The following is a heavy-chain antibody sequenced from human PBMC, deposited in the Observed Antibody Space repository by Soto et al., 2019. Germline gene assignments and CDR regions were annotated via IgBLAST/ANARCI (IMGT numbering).Heavy chain of an antibody. J-gene: IGHJ4*02. D-gene: IGHD3-22*01. CDR1: GGSISSGDYY. CDR2: IYYSGST. V-gene: IGHV4-30-4*01. Sequence: SETLSLTCTVSGGSISSGDYYWSWIRQPPGKGLEWIGYIYYSGSTYYNPSLKSRVTISVDTSKNQFSLKLSSVAAADTAVYYCAAYYYDSSGYLDYWGQGTRVTVSS. CDR3: AAYYYDSSGYLDY.